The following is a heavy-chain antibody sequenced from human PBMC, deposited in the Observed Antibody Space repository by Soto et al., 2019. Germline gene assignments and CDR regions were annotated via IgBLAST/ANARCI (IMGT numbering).Heavy chain of an antibody. CDR2: IIPIFGTA. CDR1: GGTFSSYA. J-gene: IGHJ4*02. Sequence: QVQLVQSGAEVKKPGSSVKVSCKASGGTFSSYAISWVRQAPGQGLEWMGGIIPIFGTANYAQKFQGRVTITADESTSKAYMERSSLRSEDTAVYYCARGVEVGDCSGGSCYRDFDYWGQGTLVTVSS. D-gene: IGHD2-15*01. V-gene: IGHV1-69*12. CDR3: ARGVEVGDCSGGSCYRDFDY.